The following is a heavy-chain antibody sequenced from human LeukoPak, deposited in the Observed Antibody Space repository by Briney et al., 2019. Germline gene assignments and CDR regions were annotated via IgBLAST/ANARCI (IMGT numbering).Heavy chain of an antibody. CDR2: IYHSGST. V-gene: IGHV4-38-2*02. Sequence: PSETLSLTCTVSGYSLSSGHYWGWIRPPPGKGLEWIGRIYHSGSTHYNPSLKSRVTISVDTSKNQFSLKLSSVTAADTAVYYCAKKSEDNWFDPWGQGTLVTVSS. J-gene: IGHJ5*02. CDR3: AKKSEDNWFDP. CDR1: GYSLSSGHY.